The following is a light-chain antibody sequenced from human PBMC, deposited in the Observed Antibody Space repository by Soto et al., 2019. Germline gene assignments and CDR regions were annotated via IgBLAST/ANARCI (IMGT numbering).Light chain of an antibody. CDR3: QQYGSSPPVT. CDR2: GAS. J-gene: IGKJ5*01. V-gene: IGKV3-20*01. Sequence: EIVLTQSPGTLSLSPGERATLSCRASQSVSSSYLAWYQQKPGQAPRLLIYGASGTATGIPDRFSGSGSGTDFTLTINRLEPEDFAVYYCQQYGSSPPVTFGQGTRLEIK. CDR1: QSVSSSY.